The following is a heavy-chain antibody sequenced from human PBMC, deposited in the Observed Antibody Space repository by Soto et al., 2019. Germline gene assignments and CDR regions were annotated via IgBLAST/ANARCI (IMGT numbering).Heavy chain of an antibody. CDR2: ISYDGSNK. CDR1: GFTFSIYA. Sequence: QVQLVESGGGVVQPGRALRHSCAASGFTFSIYAMHWVRQAPGKGLEWVAVISYDGSNKYYADSVKGRFTISRDNSKNTLYLQINSLRAEDTAVYYCAVAPHDYDSSGYIGDYWGQGTLVTVSS. CDR3: AVAPHDYDSSGYIGDY. D-gene: IGHD3-22*01. J-gene: IGHJ4*02. V-gene: IGHV3-30-3*01.